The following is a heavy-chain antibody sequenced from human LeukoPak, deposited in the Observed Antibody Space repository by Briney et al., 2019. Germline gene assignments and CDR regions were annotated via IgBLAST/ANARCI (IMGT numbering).Heavy chain of an antibody. CDR2: ISYDGSNK. CDR3: AKDQGLLWFGELLDYCFDY. CDR1: GFTFSSYG. V-gene: IGHV3-30*18. Sequence: GGSLRLSCAASGFTFSSYGMHWVRQAPGKGLEWVAVISYDGSNKYYADSVKGRFTISRDNSKNTLYLQMNSLRAEDTAVYYCAKDQGLLWFGELLDYCFDYWGQGTLVTVSS. J-gene: IGHJ4*02. D-gene: IGHD3-10*01.